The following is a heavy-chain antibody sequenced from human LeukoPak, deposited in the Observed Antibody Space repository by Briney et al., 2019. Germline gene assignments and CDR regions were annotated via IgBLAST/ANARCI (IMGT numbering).Heavy chain of an antibody. Sequence: GGSLRLSCAASGFTASTNHLSWVRQAPGKGLEWVAVISYDGSNKYYADSVKGRFTISRDNSKNTLYLQMNSLRAEDTAVYYCARGWGSGWYYFVYWGQGTLVTVSS. CDR2: ISYDGSNK. J-gene: IGHJ4*02. D-gene: IGHD6-19*01. CDR3: ARGWGSGWYYFVY. CDR1: GFTASTNH. V-gene: IGHV3-30-3*01.